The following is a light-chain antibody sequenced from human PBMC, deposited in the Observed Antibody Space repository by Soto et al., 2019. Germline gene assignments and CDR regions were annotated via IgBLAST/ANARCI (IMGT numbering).Light chain of an antibody. V-gene: IGKV1-39*01. CDR3: LQDYNCHLT. J-gene: IGKJ1*01. CDR1: QSISNY. CDR2: AGS. Sequence: DIQMTQSPSSLAASVGDRVTITCRASQSISNYLNWYQQKPGKAPKVLIYAGSSLPSGVPSRISGSGSGTDFTLTIGSLQPEDFATYYCLQDYNCHLTLGQRTNVDIK.